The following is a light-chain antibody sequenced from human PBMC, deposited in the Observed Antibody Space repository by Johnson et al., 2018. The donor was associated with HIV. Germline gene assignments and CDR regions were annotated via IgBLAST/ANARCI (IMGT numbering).Light chain of an antibody. J-gene: IGLJ1*01. CDR3: GTWDSSLGAYV. CDR1: SSNIGNNY. V-gene: IGLV1-51*02. Sequence: QSVLTQPPSVSAAPGQKVTISCSGSSSNIGNNYVSWYQQLPGTAPKLLIYENNKRPSGIPDRFSGSKSGTSATLGITGLPTGDEADYYCGTWDSSLGAYVVGTGTKVTVL. CDR2: ENN.